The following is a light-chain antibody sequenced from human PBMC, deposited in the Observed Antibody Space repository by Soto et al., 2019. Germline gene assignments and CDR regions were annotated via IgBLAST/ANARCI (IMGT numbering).Light chain of an antibody. CDR3: QQYNSYSPYT. V-gene: IGKV1-5*01. CDR2: DAS. CDR1: QSISSW. Sequence: DIQMTQSPSTLSASVGDRVTITCRASQSISSWLAWYQQKPGRAPKLLIYDASSLESGVPPRFSGSGSGTEVTLTISSRQPDDVAADYCQQYNSYSPYTFGQGTKLEIK. J-gene: IGKJ2*01.